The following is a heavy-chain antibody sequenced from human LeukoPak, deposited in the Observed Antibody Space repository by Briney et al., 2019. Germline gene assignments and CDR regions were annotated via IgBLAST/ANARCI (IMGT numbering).Heavy chain of an antibody. D-gene: IGHD2-8*02. Sequence: ASVKVACKASGYTFTNYNIAWVRQAPGQGLEWVGWISAYNSNTKYAQKLQGRVTMTTDTSTRTAYMELRSLRFDDTAIYYCARAGYFDSWGQGTLVTVSS. CDR3: ARAGYFDS. CDR1: GYTFTNYN. J-gene: IGHJ4*02. V-gene: IGHV1-18*01. CDR2: ISAYNSNT.